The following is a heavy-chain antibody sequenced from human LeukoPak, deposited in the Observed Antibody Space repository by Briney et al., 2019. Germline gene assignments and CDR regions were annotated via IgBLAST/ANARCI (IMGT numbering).Heavy chain of an antibody. CDR2: IYPGDSDT. J-gene: IGHJ4*02. Sequence: KPGESLKISCKGSGYSFTSYWIGWVRQMPGKGLEWMGIIYPGDSDTRYSPSFQGQVTISADKSISTAYLQWSSLKASDTAMYYCVRHTYSTDQRRYYFDYWGQGTLVTVSS. D-gene: IGHD2/OR15-2a*01. CDR3: VRHTYSTDQRRYYFDY. CDR1: GYSFTSYW. V-gene: IGHV5-51*01.